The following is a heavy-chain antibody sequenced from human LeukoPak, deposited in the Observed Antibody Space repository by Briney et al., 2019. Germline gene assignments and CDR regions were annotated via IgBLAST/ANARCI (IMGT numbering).Heavy chain of an antibody. CDR1: GFTFGSYA. Sequence: GGSLRLSCAASGFTFGSYAMSWVRQAPGKGLEWVSAISGSGGSTYYASSVKGRFTISRDHSKNTLYLQMHSLRAEDTALYYCAKDCTSTNCYVDYWGQGTLVTVSS. CDR2: ISGSGGST. J-gene: IGHJ4*02. D-gene: IGHD2-2*01. V-gene: IGHV3-23*01. CDR3: AKDCTSTNCYVDY.